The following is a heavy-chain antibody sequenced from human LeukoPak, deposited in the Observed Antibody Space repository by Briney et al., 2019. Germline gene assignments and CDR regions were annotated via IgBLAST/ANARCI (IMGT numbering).Heavy chain of an antibody. CDR3: AKDPSRPPPGYYYDSSGYRRGLGYYYGMDV. V-gene: IGHV3-23*01. D-gene: IGHD3-22*01. CDR2: ISGSGGST. Sequence: GGSLRLSCAASGFTFSSYAMSWVRQAPGKGLEWVSAISGSGGSTYYADSVKGRFTISRDNSKNTLYLQMNSLRAEDTAVYYCAKDPSRPPPGYYYDSSGYRRGLGYYYGMDVWGQGTTVTVSS. CDR1: GFTFSSYA. J-gene: IGHJ6*02.